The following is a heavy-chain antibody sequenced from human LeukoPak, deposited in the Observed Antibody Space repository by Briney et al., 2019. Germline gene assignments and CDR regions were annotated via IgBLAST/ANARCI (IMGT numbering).Heavy chain of an antibody. CDR3: ARVPSSTSCG. D-gene: IGHD2-2*01. CDR2: IYHSGST. V-gene: IGHV4-38-2*01. Sequence: PSETLSLTCAVSGYSISSGYYWGWIRQPPGKGLEWIGSIYHSGSTYYNPSLKSRVTISVDTSKNQFSLKLSSVTAADTAVYYCARVPSSTSCGWGQGTLVTVSS. J-gene: IGHJ4*02. CDR1: GYSISSGYY.